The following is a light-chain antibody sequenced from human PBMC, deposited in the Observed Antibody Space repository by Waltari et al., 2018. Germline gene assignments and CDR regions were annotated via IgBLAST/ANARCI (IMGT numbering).Light chain of an antibody. CDR1: SSTIGSNF. V-gene: IGLV1-47*01. J-gene: IGLJ2*01. CDR2: RNN. CDR3: AAWDDSLEEV. Sequence: QSVLPQPPSASGAPGQRVTIVCSGSSSTIGSNFVYWYQQLPGTDPKPLIYRNNQRPSGVPDRFSGSKSGTSASLAISGLRSEDEAHYYCAAWDDSLEEVFGGGTKLTVL.